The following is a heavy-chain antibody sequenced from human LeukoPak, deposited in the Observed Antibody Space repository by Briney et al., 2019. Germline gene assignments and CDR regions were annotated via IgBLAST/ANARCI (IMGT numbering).Heavy chain of an antibody. CDR3: ARDRWFGDEDSFDI. V-gene: IGHV3-33*01. D-gene: IGHD3-10*01. J-gene: IGHJ3*02. Sequence: GGSLRLSCAASGFTFSTYGMHWVRQAPGKGLEWVAVIWYDGSGKYYADSVKGRFTIARDNSKNTLYLQMNSLRAEDTAIYYCARDRWFGDEDSFDIWGQGTMVTVSS. CDR1: GFTFSTYG. CDR2: IWYDGSGK.